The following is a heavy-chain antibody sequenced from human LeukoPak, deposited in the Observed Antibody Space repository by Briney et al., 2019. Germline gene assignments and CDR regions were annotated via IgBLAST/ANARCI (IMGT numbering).Heavy chain of an antibody. V-gene: IGHV1-69*01. D-gene: IGHD3-3*01. CDR3: ARGPLRFLGGIDY. CDR1: GGTFSSYA. J-gene: IGHJ4*02. CDR2: VIPIFGTA. Sequence: GASVKVSCKASGGTFSSYAISWVRQAPGQGLEWMGGVIPIFGTANYAQKFQGRVTITADESTSTAYMELSSLGSEDTAVYYCARGPLRFLGGIDYWGQGTLVTVSS.